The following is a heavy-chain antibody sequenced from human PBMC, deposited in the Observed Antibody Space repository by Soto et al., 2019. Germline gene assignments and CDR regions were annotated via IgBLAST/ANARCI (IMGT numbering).Heavy chain of an antibody. CDR3: AREDYDILTGPNYLDY. CDR1: GYNFTSDV. D-gene: IGHD3-9*01. CDR2: ISAYDGNT. V-gene: IGHV1-18*01. Sequence: QVQLWQSGAEVKKPGASVKVSCKASGYNFTSDVISWVRQAPGQGRELMGWISAYDGNTNYAQKLKGRVTMTTDTSTSTVYMELRSLRSDDTAVYYCAREDYDILTGPNYLDYWGQGTMVTVSS. J-gene: IGHJ4*02.